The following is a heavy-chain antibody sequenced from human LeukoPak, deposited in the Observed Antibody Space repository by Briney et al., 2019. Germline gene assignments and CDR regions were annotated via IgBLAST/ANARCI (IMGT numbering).Heavy chain of an antibody. J-gene: IGHJ3*02. Sequence: ASVKVSCKASGYTFTSYGISWVRQAPGQGLEWMGWISAYNGNTNYAQKLQGRVTMTTDTSTSTAYMELRSLRSDDTAVYYCARDGYVWGSYRCSPAGAFDIWGQGTMVTVSS. V-gene: IGHV1-18*01. CDR3: ARDGYVWGSYRCSPAGAFDI. D-gene: IGHD3-16*02. CDR1: GYTFTSYG. CDR2: ISAYNGNT.